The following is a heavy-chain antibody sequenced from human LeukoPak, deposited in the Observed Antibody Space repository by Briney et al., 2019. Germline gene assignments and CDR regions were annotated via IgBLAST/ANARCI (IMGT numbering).Heavy chain of an antibody. J-gene: IGHJ3*02. D-gene: IGHD3-22*01. CDR1: GYTFTGYY. CDR2: INPNSGGT. CDR3: ARDSHTPNSGGYYYSVDDAFDI. Sequence: GASVKVSCKASGYTFTGYYMHWVRQAPGQGLEWMGWINPNSGGTNYAQKFQGRVTMTRDTSISTAYMELSRLRSDDTAVYYCARDSHTPNSGGYYYSVDDAFDIWGQGTMVTVSS. V-gene: IGHV1-2*02.